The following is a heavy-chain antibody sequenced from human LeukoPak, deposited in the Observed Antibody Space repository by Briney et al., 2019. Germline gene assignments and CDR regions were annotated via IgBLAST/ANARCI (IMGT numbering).Heavy chain of an antibody. CDR2: ISDTGNT. J-gene: IGHJ4*02. D-gene: IGHD2-15*01. CDR1: GFILSSYA. V-gene: IGHV3-23*01. CDR3: AKAPVTTCRGAFCYPFDY. Sequence: GGSLRLSCAASGFILSSYAMSWVRQAPGEGREWVSAISDTGNTYHADSVTGRFTISRDSSKNTLFLQMNRLRPEDTAVYYCAKAPVTTCRGAFCYPFDYWGLGTLVTVSS.